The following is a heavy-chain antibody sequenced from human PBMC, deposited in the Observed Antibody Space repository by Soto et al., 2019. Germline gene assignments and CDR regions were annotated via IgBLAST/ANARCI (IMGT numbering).Heavy chain of an antibody. Sequence: TLSLTCAISGDSVSSNSAAWNWIRQSPSRGLEWLGRTYYRSKWYNDYAVSVKSRITINPDTSKNQFSLQLNSVTPEDTAVYYCARLSVAGSRYYYYGMDVWGQGTTVTVSS. CDR2: TYYRSKWYN. CDR3: ARLSVAGSRYYYYGMDV. J-gene: IGHJ6*02. V-gene: IGHV6-1*01. CDR1: GDSVSSNSAA. D-gene: IGHD6-19*01.